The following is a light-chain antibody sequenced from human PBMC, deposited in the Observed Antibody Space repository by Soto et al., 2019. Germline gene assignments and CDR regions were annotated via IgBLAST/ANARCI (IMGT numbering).Light chain of an antibody. Sequence: QSVLTQPPSVSGAPGQRVTISCTGSSSNIGAPYDVHWYKLFPGTAPKLVVFGTSNRPSGVPDRFSGSKSGTSASLAITGLQAEDEADYFCQSFDSSLSHSIFGGGTKLTVL. V-gene: IGLV1-40*01. CDR1: SSNIGAPYD. J-gene: IGLJ2*01. CDR2: GTS. CDR3: QSFDSSLSHSI.